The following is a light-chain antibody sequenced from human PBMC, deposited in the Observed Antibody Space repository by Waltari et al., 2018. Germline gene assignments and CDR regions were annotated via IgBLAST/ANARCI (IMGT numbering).Light chain of an antibody. CDR1: QGISRH. Sequence: DFQLTQSSSFLSASVGARVTITCRASQGISRHLAWYQQKPGEAPKLLIYDVSTLQSGVPSRFSGSGFGTEFTLTISSLQPEDSATYYCQKLDNYPPPTFGQGTRLEI. J-gene: IGKJ5*01. CDR3: QKLDNYPPPT. CDR2: DVS. V-gene: IGKV1-9*01.